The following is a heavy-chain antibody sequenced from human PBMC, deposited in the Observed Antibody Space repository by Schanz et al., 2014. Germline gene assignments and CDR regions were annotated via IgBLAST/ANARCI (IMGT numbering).Heavy chain of an antibody. CDR1: GYRLSVFS. V-gene: IGHV7-4-1*02. Sequence: QEQLVQSGSELKKPGASVKVSCKASGYRLSVFSVNWVRQAPGQGLEWMGWINSKTGVPTYAQDFRGRFVLSFDTSVDTAYLQISSLKPGDTAMYYCAINLDMATTDAFDFGGQGTMVIVSP. J-gene: IGHJ3*01. D-gene: IGHD2-2*03. CDR2: INSKTGVP. CDR3: AINLDMATTDAFDF.